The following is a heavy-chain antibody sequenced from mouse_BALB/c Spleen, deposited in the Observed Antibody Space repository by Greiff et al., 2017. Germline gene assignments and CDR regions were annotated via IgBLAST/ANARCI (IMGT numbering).Heavy chain of an antibody. Sequence: EVQLVESGGGLVKPGGSLKLSCAASGFTFSSYTMSWVLQTPEKRLEWVATISSGGSYTYYPDSVKGRFTISRDNAKNTLYLQMSSLKSEDTAMYYCTRDPYYGNYDWYFDVWGAGTTVTVSS. D-gene: IGHD2-10*01. CDR1: GFTFSSYT. CDR2: ISSGGSYT. J-gene: IGHJ1*01. CDR3: TRDPYYGNYDWYFDV. V-gene: IGHV5-6-4*01.